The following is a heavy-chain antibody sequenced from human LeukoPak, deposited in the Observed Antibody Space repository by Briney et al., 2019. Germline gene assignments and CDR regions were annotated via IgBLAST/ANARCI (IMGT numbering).Heavy chain of an antibody. Sequence: PSETLSLTCTVSGGSISSSSYYWGWIRQPPGKGLEWIGSIYYSGSTYYNPSLKSRVTISVDTSKNQFSLKLSSVTAADTAVYYCARRGVEAAAGTQFGYWGQGTLVTVSS. V-gene: IGHV4-39*07. CDR1: GGSISSSSYY. D-gene: IGHD6-13*01. J-gene: IGHJ4*02. CDR3: ARRGVEAAAGTQFGY. CDR2: IYYSGST.